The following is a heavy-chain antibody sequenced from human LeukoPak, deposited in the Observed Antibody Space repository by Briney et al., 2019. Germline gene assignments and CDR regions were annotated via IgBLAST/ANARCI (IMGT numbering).Heavy chain of an antibody. CDR2: IDWDDDK. Sequence: TLSLTCTVSGGSISSYYWSWIRQPPGKALKWLARIDWDDDKYYSPSLKSRLTITKDTSKNQVVLTLTNMDPVDTATYFCAHRHYYQRGGAFDIWGQGTMVTVSS. V-gene: IGHV2-70*12. J-gene: IGHJ3*02. CDR1: GGSISSYYW. CDR3: AHRHYYQRGGAFDI. D-gene: IGHD3-10*01.